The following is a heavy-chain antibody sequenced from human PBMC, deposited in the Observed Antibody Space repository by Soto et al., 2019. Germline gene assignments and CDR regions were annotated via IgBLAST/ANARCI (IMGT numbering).Heavy chain of an antibody. J-gene: IGHJ4*02. Sequence: ASVKVSCKASGYTFTSYDINWVQQATGQGLEWMGWMNPNSGNTGYAQKFQGRVTMTRNTSISTAYMELSSLRSEDTAVYYCARGLTVRFLEWLIGYWGQGTLVTVSS. D-gene: IGHD3-3*01. CDR3: ARGLTVRFLEWLIGY. CDR1: GYTFTSYD. CDR2: MNPNSGNT. V-gene: IGHV1-8*01.